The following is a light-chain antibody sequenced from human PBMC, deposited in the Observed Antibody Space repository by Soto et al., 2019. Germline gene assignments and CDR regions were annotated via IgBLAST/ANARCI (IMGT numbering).Light chain of an antibody. V-gene: IGKV3-20*01. CDR1: QSVGGTF. CDR2: GAS. J-gene: IGKJ1*01. CDR3: QQYGGSPRT. Sequence: EIVLTQSPGTLSLSPEEGATLSCRASQSVGGTFLAWYQQKGGQAPRLLIHGASNRATGIPDRFSGSGSGTDFTLTISRLEPEDFAVYYCQQYGGSPRTFGQGTKVDI.